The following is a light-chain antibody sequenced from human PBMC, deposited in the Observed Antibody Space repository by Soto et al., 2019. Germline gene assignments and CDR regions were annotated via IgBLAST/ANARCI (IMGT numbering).Light chain of an antibody. CDR2: EGS. V-gene: IGLV2-23*01. CDR1: SSDVGSYNL. CDR3: CSYAGSSTDVV. J-gene: IGLJ2*01. Sequence: QSALTQPASVSGSPGPSITISCTGTSSDVGSYNLVSWYQQHPGKAPKLMIYEGSKRPSGVSNRFSGSKSGNTASLTISVLQAEDEADYYCCSYAGSSTDVVFGGGTKLTVL.